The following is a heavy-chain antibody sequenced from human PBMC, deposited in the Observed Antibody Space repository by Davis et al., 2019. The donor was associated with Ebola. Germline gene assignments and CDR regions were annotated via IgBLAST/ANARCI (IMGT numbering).Heavy chain of an antibody. CDR2: ISGDGGST. CDR3: ARVKPIYGSGSYHYYGMDV. CDR1: GFTFDDYA. D-gene: IGHD3-10*01. Sequence: GESLKISCAASGFTFDDYAMHWVRQAPGKGLEWVSLISGDGGSTYYADSAKGRFTISRDNSKNTLYLQMNSLRAEDTAVYYCARVKPIYGSGSYHYYGMDVWGQGTTVTVSS. J-gene: IGHJ6*02. V-gene: IGHV3-43*02.